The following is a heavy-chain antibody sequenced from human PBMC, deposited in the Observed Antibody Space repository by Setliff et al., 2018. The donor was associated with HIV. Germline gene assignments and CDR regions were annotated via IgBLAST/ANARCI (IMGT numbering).Heavy chain of an antibody. D-gene: IGHD6-19*01. CDR2: ITGSSSYT. CDR1: GFTFSDYY. Sequence: LRLSCAASGFTFSDYYMSWIRQAPGKGLEWVSYITGSSSYTNYADSVKGRFTISRDNAKNSLYLQMNSLRAEDTAVYYCARVGQWLADYWGQGTLVTVSS. V-gene: IGHV3-11*05. CDR3: ARVGQWLADY. J-gene: IGHJ4*02.